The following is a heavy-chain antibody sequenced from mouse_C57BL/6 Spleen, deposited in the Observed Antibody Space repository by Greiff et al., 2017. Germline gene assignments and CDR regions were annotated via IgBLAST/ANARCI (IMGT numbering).Heavy chain of an antibody. D-gene: IGHD1-1*01. J-gene: IGHJ1*03. CDR2: IDPEGGET. Sequence: EVQLQESGAELVKPGASVTLSCKASGFNINDYYMHWVKQRTEQGLEWIGRIDPEGGETKYDPKFQGKATITADTSSNTAYLQLSSLTSEDTAVYYCARSVITTVVATFTEDCDVWGTGTTVTVSS. V-gene: IGHV14-2*01. CDR1: GFNINDYY. CDR3: ARSVITTVVATFTEDCDV.